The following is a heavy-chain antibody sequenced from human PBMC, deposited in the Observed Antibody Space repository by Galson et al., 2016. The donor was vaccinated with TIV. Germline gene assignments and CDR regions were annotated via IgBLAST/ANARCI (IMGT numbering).Heavy chain of an antibody. J-gene: IGHJ6*02. Sequence: CAISGDSVSSNSAAWNWIRQSPSRGLEWLGRTYYRSEWNSDYAVSVRSRIVIKADRSKNQFFLQLNSVTPEDTAVYFCARGRSGYNSTYYYYGMDVWGQGTPVSVSS. CDR2: TYYRSEWNS. D-gene: IGHD5-24*01. CDR1: GDSVSSNSAA. CDR3: ARGRSGYNSTYYYYGMDV. V-gene: IGHV6-1*01.